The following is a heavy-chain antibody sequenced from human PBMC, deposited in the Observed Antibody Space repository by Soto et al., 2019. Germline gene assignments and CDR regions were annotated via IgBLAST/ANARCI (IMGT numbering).Heavy chain of an antibody. CDR3: AREPVGYYGSGSYYKKYNWFDP. V-gene: IGHV1-18*01. CDR1: GYTFTSYG. D-gene: IGHD3-10*01. J-gene: IGHJ5*02. CDR2: ISAYNGNT. Sequence: ASVKVSCKASGYTFTSYGISWVRQAPGQGLEWMGWISAYNGNTNYAQKLQGRVTMTTDTSTSTAYMELRSLRSDDTAVYYCAREPVGYYGSGSYYKKYNWFDPWGQGTLVTVSS.